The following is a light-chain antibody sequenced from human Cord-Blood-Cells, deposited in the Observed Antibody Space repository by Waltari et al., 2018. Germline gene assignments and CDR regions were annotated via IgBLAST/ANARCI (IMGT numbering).Light chain of an antibody. CDR3: SSYAGSNNYV. CDR1: SSDVGGYNY. CDR2: EVS. Sequence: QSALTQPPSASGSPGQSVTISCTGTSSDVGGYNYVSWYQQHPGKAPKLMIYEVSTRPSGVPDRFSASKSGNTAPLTVSGLQAEYEADYYCSSYAGSNNYVFGTGTKVTVL. J-gene: IGLJ1*01. V-gene: IGLV2-8*01.